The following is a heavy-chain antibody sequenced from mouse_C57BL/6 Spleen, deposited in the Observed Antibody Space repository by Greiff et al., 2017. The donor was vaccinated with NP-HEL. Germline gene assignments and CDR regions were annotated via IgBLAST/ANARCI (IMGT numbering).Heavy chain of an antibody. CDR3: ARYSWGGYWFAY. D-gene: IGHD1-1*02. CDR2: IYPGSGDT. J-gene: IGHJ3*01. CDR1: GYTFTDHY. V-gene: IGHV1-76*01. Sequence: VKLVESGAELVRPGASVKLSCKASGYTFTDHYMNWVKQRPGQGLEWIARIYPGSGDTYYNQKFMGKATLTAEKSSSTAYMQLSSLTSEDSAVYVCARYSWGGYWFAYWGQGTLVTVSA.